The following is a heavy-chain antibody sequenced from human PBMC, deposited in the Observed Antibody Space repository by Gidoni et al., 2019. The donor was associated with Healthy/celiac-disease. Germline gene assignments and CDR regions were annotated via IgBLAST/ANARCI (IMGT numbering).Heavy chain of an antibody. CDR1: GYTFTSHD. V-gene: IGHV1-8*01. Sequence: QVQLVQSGAEVKKHGASVKVSCKASGYTFTSHDINWVRQATGQGLEWMGWMNPNSGNTSYAQKFQGRVTMTRNTSISTAYMELSSLRSEGTAVYYCAREGGTYYYDSSGYYYWGQGTLVTVSS. D-gene: IGHD3-22*01. CDR3: AREGGTYYYDSSGYYY. CDR2: MNPNSGNT. J-gene: IGHJ4*02.